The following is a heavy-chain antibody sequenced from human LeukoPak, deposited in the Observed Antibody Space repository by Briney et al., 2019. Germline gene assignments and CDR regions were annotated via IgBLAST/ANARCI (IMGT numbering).Heavy chain of an antibody. J-gene: IGHJ4*02. Sequence: GASVKVSFKASGYTFTSYYMHWVRQAPGQGREWRGIINPSGGSTSYAQKFQGRGTMTREMSTSTVYMELSSLRSEETAVYYCASAGGYYGSGSYWGQGNLVTVSS. CDR1: GYTFTSYY. D-gene: IGHD3-10*01. CDR2: INPSGGST. CDR3: ASAGGYYGSGSY. V-gene: IGHV1-46*01.